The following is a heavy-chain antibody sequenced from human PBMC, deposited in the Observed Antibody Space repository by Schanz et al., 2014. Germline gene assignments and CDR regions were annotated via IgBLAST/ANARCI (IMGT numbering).Heavy chain of an antibody. J-gene: IGHJ4*02. CDR1: GFSVGNKY. CDR3: VRDSFFAFDY. Sequence: EVQVVESGGGLVQPGKSLRLSCAASGFSVGNKYMNWVRQAPGKGLEWVSYVSRSTPDIYYADSVKGRFTMSRDNAKNSVFLQMNSLRAEDTAVYYCVRDSFFAFDYWGQGTLVTVSS. D-gene: IGHD3-3*01. CDR2: VSRSTPDI. V-gene: IGHV3-48*01.